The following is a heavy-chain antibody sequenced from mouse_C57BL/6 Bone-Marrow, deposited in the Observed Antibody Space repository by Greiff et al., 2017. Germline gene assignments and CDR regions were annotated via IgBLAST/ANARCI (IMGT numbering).Heavy chain of an antibody. J-gene: IGHJ2*01. CDR1: GYTFTSYG. D-gene: IGHD2-2*01. V-gene: IGHV1-81*01. CDR2: IYPRSGNT. CDR3: ARKLWLRRRGYYFDY. Sequence: VKLMESGAELARPGASVKLSCKASGYTFTSYGISWVKQRTGQGLEWIGEIYPRSGNTYYNEKFKGKATLTADKSSSTAYMELRSLTSEDSAVYFCARKLWLRRRGYYFDYWGQGTTLTVSS.